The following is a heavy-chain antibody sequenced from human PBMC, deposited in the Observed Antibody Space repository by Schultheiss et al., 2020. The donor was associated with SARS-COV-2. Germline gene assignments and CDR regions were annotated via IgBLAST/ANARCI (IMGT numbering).Heavy chain of an antibody. CDR2: INHSGST. D-gene: IGHD3-3*01. J-gene: IGHJ6*03. CDR3: ARVAYYDFWSGYHYYYYYYMDV. V-gene: IGHV4-34*01. CDR1: GGSFSGNY. Sequence: SETLSLTCAVYGGSFSGNYWSWIRQPPGKGLEWIGEINHSGSTNYNPSLKSRVTISVDTSKNQFSLKLSSVTAADTAVYYCARVAYYDFWSGYHYYYYYYMDVWGKGTTVTVSS.